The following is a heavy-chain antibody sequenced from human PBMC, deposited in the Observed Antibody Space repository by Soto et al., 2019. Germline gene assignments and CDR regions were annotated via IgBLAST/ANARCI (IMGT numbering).Heavy chain of an antibody. Sequence: QVQLVQSGAEVKKPGASVKVSCKASGYTFTSYGISWVRQAPGQGLEWMGWISAYNGNTNYAQKLQGRVTMTTDTSTSTAYMELRSLRCDDTAVYYCARDFSYYDFWSGYSNNWFDPWGQGTLVTVSS. J-gene: IGHJ5*02. CDR2: ISAYNGNT. D-gene: IGHD3-3*01. CDR3: ARDFSYYDFWSGYSNNWFDP. V-gene: IGHV1-18*04. CDR1: GYTFTSYG.